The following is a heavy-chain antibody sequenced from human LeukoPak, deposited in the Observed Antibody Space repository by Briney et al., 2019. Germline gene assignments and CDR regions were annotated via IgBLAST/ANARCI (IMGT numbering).Heavy chain of an antibody. CDR1: GYTFTGYY. V-gene: IGHV1-2*02. CDR2: INPNSGGT. D-gene: IGHD3-3*01. CDR3: ARVSASLQTYYDFWSGYHNWFDP. Sequence: ASVKVSCKASGYTFTGYYMHWVRQAPGQGLEWMGWINPNSGGTNYAQKFQGRVTMTRDTSISTAYMELSRLRSDDTAVYYCARVSASLQTYYDFWSGYHNWFDPWGQGTLVTVSS. J-gene: IGHJ5*02.